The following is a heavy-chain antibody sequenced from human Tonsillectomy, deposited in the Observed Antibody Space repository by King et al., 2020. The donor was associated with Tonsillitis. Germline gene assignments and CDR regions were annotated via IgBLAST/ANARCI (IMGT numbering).Heavy chain of an antibody. CDR1: GFTFSNYA. Sequence: VQLVESGGGLVQPGGSLRLSCAVSGFTFSNYAMFWVRQAPGKGLEWVSGISGGADSTYYANSVKGRFTISRDNSKDTMYLQLKRLRAEDTAVYYCVKVMYSSCWYGTSGFDPWGQGTLVTVSS. J-gene: IGHJ5*02. D-gene: IGHD6-19*01. CDR3: VKVMYSSCWYGTSGFDP. CDR2: ISGGADST. V-gene: IGHV3-23*04.